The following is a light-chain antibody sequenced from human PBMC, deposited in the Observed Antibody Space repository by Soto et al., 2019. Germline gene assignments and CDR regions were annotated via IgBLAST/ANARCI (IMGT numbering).Light chain of an antibody. V-gene: IGKV3-15*01. Sequence: EIVMTHSPVTLSVSPGERATLSCRASQSVRSTLAWYQQKPGQAPRLLIYGASTRATGIPDRFSGSGSGTEFTLTISSLQSEDFAVYYCQQYDDWPRTLGQGTKVDIK. J-gene: IGKJ1*01. CDR1: QSVRST. CDR2: GAS. CDR3: QQYDDWPRT.